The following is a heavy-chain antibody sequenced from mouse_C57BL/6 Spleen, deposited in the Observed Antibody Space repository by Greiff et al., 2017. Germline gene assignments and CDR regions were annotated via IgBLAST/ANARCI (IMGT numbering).Heavy chain of an antibody. J-gene: IGHJ3*01. CDR2: ISDGGSYT. V-gene: IGHV5-4*01. Sequence: DVKLVESGGGLVKPGGSLKLSCAASGFTFSSYAMSWVRQTPEKRLEWVATISDGGSYTYYPDNVKGRFPISRDNAKNNLYLQMSHLKSEDTAMYYCAREGGSYGYVFAYWGQGTLVTVSA. D-gene: IGHD2-2*01. CDR3: AREGGSYGYVFAY. CDR1: GFTFSSYA.